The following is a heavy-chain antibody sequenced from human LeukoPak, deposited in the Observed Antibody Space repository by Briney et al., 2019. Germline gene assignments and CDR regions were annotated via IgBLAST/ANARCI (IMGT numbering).Heavy chain of an antibody. J-gene: IGHJ4*02. CDR1: GFTVSSNY. V-gene: IGHV3-53*01. CDR2: IYSGGST. Sequence: GVLRLSCAASGFTVSSNYMSWVRQAPGKGLEWVSVIYSGGSTYYADSVKGRFTISRDNSKNTLYLQMNSLRAEDTAVYYCARARVAVAGSYYFDYWGQGTLVTVSS. CDR3: ARARVAVAGSYYFDY. D-gene: IGHD6-19*01.